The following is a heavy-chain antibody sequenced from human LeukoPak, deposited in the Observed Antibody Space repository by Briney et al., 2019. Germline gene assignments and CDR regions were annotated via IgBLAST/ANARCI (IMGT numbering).Heavy chain of an antibody. J-gene: IGHJ4*02. CDR2: INPNSGGT. CDR1: GYTFTGYY. D-gene: IGHD2-2*01. Sequence: GASVKVSCKASGYTFTGYYMHWVRQAPGQGLEWMGWINPNSGGTNYAQKFQGRVTMTRDTSISTAYMELSRPRSDDTAVYYCARDGGYCSSTSCYGWIDYWGQGTLVTVSS. V-gene: IGHV1-2*02. CDR3: ARDGGYCSSTSCYGWIDY.